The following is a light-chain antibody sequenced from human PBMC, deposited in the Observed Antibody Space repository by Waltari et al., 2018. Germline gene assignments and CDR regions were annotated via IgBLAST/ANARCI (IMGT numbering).Light chain of an antibody. V-gene: IGKV1-39*01. CDR2: AAS. J-gene: IGKJ1*01. CDR3: QQSHTSPWT. Sequence: DIQMTQSPSSLSASVGDRVIITCRASQSIDTYLNWYQQKPGMAPKHLIYAASSLQTAVQSRFSGSGSGTDFTLTISSLQPEDFATYYCQQSHTSPWTFGQGSKVDLK. CDR1: QSIDTY.